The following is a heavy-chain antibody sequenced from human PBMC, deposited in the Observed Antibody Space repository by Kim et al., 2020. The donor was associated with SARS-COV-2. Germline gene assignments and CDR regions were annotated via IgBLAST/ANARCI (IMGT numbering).Heavy chain of an antibody. J-gene: IGHJ5*02. CDR1: GFTFSSLV. Sequence: GGSLRLSCAASGFTFSSLVMHWVRQAPGKGLEWVALISYEGSTQSYTDSVKGRFTVSRDNSKNILFLQMNSLRPEDMAVYYCARNLVGDTDLGPWGQGTLVTVSS. CDR3: ARNLVGDTDLGP. CDR2: ISYEGSTQ. D-gene: IGHD1-26*01. V-gene: IGHV3-30*03.